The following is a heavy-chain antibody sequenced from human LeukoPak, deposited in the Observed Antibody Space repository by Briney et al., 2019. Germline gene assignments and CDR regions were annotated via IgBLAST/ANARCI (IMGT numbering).Heavy chain of an antibody. CDR3: ARSAGYCSGGSCYSGAFDI. Sequence: GGSLRLSCAASGFTFSSYSMNWVRQAPGKGLEWVSSISSSSSYIYYADSVKGRFIISRDNAKNSLYLQMNSLRAEDTAVYCCARSAGYCSGGSCYSGAFDIWGQGTMVTVSS. CDR2: ISSSSSYI. V-gene: IGHV3-21*01. CDR1: GFTFSSYS. J-gene: IGHJ3*02. D-gene: IGHD2-15*01.